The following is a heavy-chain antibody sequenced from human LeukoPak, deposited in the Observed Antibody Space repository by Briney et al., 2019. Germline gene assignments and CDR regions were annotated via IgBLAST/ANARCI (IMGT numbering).Heavy chain of an antibody. CDR1: GFTFSSYV. D-gene: IGHD3-16*01. Sequence: GGSLRLSCAASGFTFSSYVMHWVRQAPGKGLEWVALISSDESNKYYADSVKGRFTISRDNSKNTLSLQMNSLRAEDTAVYYWARDGGRPSAGPLDNWGQGTMVTVSS. CDR3: ARDGGRPSAGPLDN. J-gene: IGHJ3*02. V-gene: IGHV3-30-3*01. CDR2: ISSDESNK.